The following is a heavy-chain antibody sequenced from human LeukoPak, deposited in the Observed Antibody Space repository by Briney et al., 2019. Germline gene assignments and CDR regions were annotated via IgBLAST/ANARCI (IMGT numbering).Heavy chain of an antibody. Sequence: ASVWVSCKVSGYTLTELAMHWVRQAPGKGLEWMGGFDPEDGETIYAQKFQGSVTMTEDTSTDTAYMELSSLRSEDTAVYYCATEGGRSYYFHWVQGTLATVTS. J-gene: IGHJ1*01. V-gene: IGHV1-24*01. D-gene: IGHD3-10*01. CDR2: FDPEDGET. CDR3: ATEGGRSYYFH. CDR1: GYTLTELA.